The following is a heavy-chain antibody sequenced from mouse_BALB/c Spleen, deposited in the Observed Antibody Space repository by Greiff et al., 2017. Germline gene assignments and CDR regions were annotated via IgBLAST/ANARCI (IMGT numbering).Heavy chain of an antibody. Sequence: EVMLVESGGGLVKPGGSLKLSCAASGFTFSSYAMSWVRQTPEKRLEWVASISSGGSTYYPASVKGRFTISRDNARNILYLQMSSLRSEDTAMYYCARGGYSAWFAYWGQGTLVTVSA. CDR2: ISSGGST. CDR3: ARGGYSAWFAY. V-gene: IGHV5-6-5*01. J-gene: IGHJ3*01. D-gene: IGHD2-3*01. CDR1: GFTFSSYA.